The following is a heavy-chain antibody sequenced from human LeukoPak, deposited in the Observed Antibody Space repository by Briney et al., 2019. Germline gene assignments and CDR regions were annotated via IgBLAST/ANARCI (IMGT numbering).Heavy chain of an antibody. J-gene: IGHJ4*02. CDR2: IRYDGSNK. CDR1: GFTFSSYG. D-gene: IGHD6-13*01. V-gene: IGHV3-33*01. Sequence: PGRSLRLSCAASGFTFSSYGMHWVRQAPGKGLEGVAVIRYDGSNKYYADSVKGRFTISRDNSKNTLYLQMNSLRAEDTAVYYCARDDSSSWLPWDYWGQGTLVTVSS. CDR3: ARDDSSSWLPWDY.